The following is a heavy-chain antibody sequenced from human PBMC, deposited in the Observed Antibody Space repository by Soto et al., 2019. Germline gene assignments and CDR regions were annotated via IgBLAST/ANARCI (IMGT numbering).Heavy chain of an antibody. J-gene: IGHJ4*02. Sequence: QVHLQESGPGLVTPSQTLSLTCTVSGGSINSGGYYWSWIRQHPGKGLEWIGYIYYSGTTYYHPAFYSRASVSVDTSKNQFSLRLNSVTAADTSTYYCARITSVGLAVYDSWGQGTLVTVSS. V-gene: IGHV4-31*03. CDR1: GGSINSGGYY. CDR3: ARITSVGLAVYDS. D-gene: IGHD4-17*01. CDR2: IYYSGTT.